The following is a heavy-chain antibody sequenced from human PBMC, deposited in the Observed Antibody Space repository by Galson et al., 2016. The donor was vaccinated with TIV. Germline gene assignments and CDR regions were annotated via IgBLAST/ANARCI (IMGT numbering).Heavy chain of an antibody. D-gene: IGHD6-19*01. Sequence: PALVKPTQTFTLTCTFSGFSLSTSGMCVSWIRQPPGKALEWLARIDWDDDKYYSTSLKTRLTISKDTPKNQVVLIMTNMDPVDTATYYCARTRSAVAGASDIWGQGTMVTVSP. CDR3: ARTRSAVAGASDI. CDR1: GFSLSTSGMC. V-gene: IGHV2-70*11. J-gene: IGHJ3*02. CDR2: IDWDDDK.